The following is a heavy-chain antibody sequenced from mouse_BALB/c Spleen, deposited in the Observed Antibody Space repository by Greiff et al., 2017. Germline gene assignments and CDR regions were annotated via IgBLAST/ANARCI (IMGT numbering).Heavy chain of an antibody. V-gene: IGHV14-1*02. CDR3: ARGLSLYGSSYRGYFDV. D-gene: IGHD1-1*01. J-gene: IGHJ1*01. CDR1: GFNIKDYY. CDR2: IDPENGNT. Sequence: EVKLQESGAELVRPGALVKLSCKASGFNIKDYYMHWVKQRPEQGLEWIGWIDPENGNTIYDPKFQGKASITADTSSNTAYLQLSSLTSEDTAVYYCARGLSLYGSSYRGYFDVWGAGTTVTVSS.